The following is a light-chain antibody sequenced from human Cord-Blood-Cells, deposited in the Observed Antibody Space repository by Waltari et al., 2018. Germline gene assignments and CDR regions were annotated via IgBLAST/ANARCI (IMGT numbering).Light chain of an antibody. V-gene: IGKV2D-29*01. CDR3: MQSRQRPST. J-gene: IGKJ5*01. CDR2: EVS. Sequence: DLVMTQTLLSLSVTHGQPASISCKSSQSLLHSDGKTYLYWYLQKPGQPPQLLIYEVSSRFSGLADRFGGSWSWTCFTLKIRRVEAEDVWVYYCMQSRQRPSTVGQETRREI. CDR1: QSLLHSDGKTY.